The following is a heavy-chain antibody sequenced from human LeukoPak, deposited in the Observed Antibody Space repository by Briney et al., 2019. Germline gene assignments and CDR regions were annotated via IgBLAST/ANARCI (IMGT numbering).Heavy chain of an antibody. V-gene: IGHV3-48*03. CDR1: GFTFSSYE. CDR2: ISSSGSTI. CDR3: AELGITMIGGV. J-gene: IGHJ6*03. D-gene: IGHD3-10*02. Sequence: GGSLRLSCAASGFTFSSYEMNWVRQAPGKGLEWVSYISSSGSTIYYADSVKGRFTISRDNAKNSLYLQMNRLRAEDTAVYYCAELGITMIGGVWGKGTTVTISS.